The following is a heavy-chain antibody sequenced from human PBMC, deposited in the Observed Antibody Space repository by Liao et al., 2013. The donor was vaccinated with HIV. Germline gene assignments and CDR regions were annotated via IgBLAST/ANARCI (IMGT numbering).Heavy chain of an antibody. CDR1: GGSLSGYF. Sequence: QVQLQEVGPGLVKPSETLALTCTVSGGSLSGYFWAWVRQPAGKGLECIGRIFPSGSTGYNPSLQSRVTISADTSNNQVFLSLTSLTAADTGVYYCARVRLGSLDAFDIWGQGTVVTVSS. CDR3: ARVRLGSLDAFDI. D-gene: IGHD7-27*01. V-gene: IGHV4-4*07. CDR2: IFPSGST. J-gene: IGHJ3*02.